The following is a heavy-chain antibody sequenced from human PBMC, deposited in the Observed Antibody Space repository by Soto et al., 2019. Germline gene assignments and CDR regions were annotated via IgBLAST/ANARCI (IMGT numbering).Heavy chain of an antibody. Sequence: SVKVSCKASGGTFNKYAIDWVRQAPGQGLEWMGGIIPLFGTANYAQKLQGRVTMTTDTSTSTAYMELRSLRSDDTAVYYCARGGSGSYPFDYWGQGTLVTVSS. CDR3: ARGGSGSYPFDY. CDR1: GGTFNKYA. D-gene: IGHD3-10*01. J-gene: IGHJ4*02. CDR2: IIPLFGTA. V-gene: IGHV1-69*05.